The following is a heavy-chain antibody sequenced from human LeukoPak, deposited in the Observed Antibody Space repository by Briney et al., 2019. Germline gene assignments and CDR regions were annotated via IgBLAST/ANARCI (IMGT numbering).Heavy chain of an antibody. CDR3: ATTQGGECEPLFWGDY. CDR1: GFTFSSYS. Sequence: PGGSLRLSCAASGFTFSSYSMNWVRQAPGKGLEWVSYISSSSSTIYYADSVKGRFTISRDNAKNSLYLQMNSLRAEDTAVYYCATTQGGECEPLFWGDYWGQGTLVTVSS. D-gene: IGHD3-16*01. J-gene: IGHJ4*02. V-gene: IGHV3-48*01. CDR2: ISSSSSTI.